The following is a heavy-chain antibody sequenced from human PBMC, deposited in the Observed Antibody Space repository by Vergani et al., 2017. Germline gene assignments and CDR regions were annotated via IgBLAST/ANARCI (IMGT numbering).Heavy chain of an antibody. CDR1: GGSISSGGYS. CDR2: IYHSGST. D-gene: IGHD2-2*02. V-gene: IGHV4-30-2*01. CDR3: ARGLEPDCSSTSCYNLELECDP. J-gene: IGHJ5*02. Sequence: QLQLQESGSGLVKPSQTLSLTCAVSGGSISSGGYSWSWIRQPPGKGLEWIGYIYHSGSTYYNPSLKSRVTISVDRSKNQFSLKLSSVTAADTAVYYCARGLEPDCSSTSCYNLELECDPWGQGTLVTVSS.